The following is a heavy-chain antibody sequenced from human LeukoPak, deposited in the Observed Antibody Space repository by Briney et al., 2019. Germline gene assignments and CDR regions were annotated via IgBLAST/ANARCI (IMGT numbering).Heavy chain of an antibody. Sequence: GGSLRLSCAASGFTSSSYGMRWVRQAPGKGLEWVAFIRYDGSNKNYADSVKGRFTISRDNSKNTLYLQRRSLGAEDTAEYHCAKMSPYQLLSDYWGQGTRVTV. J-gene: IGHJ4*02. D-gene: IGHD2-2*01. CDR2: IRYDGSNK. V-gene: IGHV3-30*02. CDR1: GFTSSSYG. CDR3: AKMSPYQLLSDY.